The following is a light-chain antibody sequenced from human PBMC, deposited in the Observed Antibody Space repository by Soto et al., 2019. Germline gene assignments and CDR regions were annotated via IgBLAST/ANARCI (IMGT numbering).Light chain of an antibody. J-gene: IGLJ2*01. V-gene: IGLV4-69*01. CDR1: SGHSSYA. CDR2: LNSDGSH. CDR3: QTWGTGPVV. Sequence: QLVLTQSPSASASLGASVKLTCTPSSGHSSYAIAWHQQQPEKGPRYLMKLNSDGSHSKGDGIPDRFSGSSSGAERYLTISSLQSEDEADYYCQTWGTGPVVFGGGTKVTVL.